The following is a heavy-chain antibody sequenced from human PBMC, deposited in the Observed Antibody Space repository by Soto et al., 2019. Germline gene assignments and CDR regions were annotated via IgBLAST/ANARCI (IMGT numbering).Heavy chain of an antibody. Sequence: EVQLLESGGGLVQPGGSLRLSCAASGFTFSRYAMSWVRQSPGKGLEWVSAIPGSSTSTYYAGSVKGRFTISRDNSKNTLYLQMNSLRVEDTAVYYCAKIGDSSSFSLPLVLLDHWGQGALVTVSS. CDR3: AKIGDSSSFSLPLVLLDH. CDR2: IPGSSTST. V-gene: IGHV3-23*01. D-gene: IGHD3-22*01. J-gene: IGHJ4*02. CDR1: GFTFSRYA.